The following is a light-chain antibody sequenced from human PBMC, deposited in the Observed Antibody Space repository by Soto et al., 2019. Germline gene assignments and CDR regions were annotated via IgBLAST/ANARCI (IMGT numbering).Light chain of an antibody. CDR2: AAS. V-gene: IGKV1-39*01. CDR3: QQSYSTPPS. CDR1: QSISSY. J-gene: IGKJ2*01. Sequence: DIQMTQSPSSLSASVGDRVTITCRASQSISSYLNWYQQKPGKAPKLLIYAASSLQSGVPSRFSGHGSATDFTLPISSLHPEDFATYYCQQSYSTPPSFGQGTKLEIK.